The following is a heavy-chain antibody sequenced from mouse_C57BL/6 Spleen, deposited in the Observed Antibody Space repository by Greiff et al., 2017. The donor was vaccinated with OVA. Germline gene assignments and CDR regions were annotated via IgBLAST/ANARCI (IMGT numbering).Heavy chain of an antibody. CDR3: ARGSLLRDAMDY. CDR2: IYPGDGDT. J-gene: IGHJ4*01. CDR1: GYAFSSSW. Sequence: LVESGPELVKPGASVKISCKASGYAFSSSWMNWVKQRPGKGLEWIGRIYPGDGDTNYNGKFKGKATLTADKSSSTAYMQLSSLTSEDSAVYFCARGSLLRDAMDYWGQGTSVTVSS. V-gene: IGHV1-82*01. D-gene: IGHD2-10*01.